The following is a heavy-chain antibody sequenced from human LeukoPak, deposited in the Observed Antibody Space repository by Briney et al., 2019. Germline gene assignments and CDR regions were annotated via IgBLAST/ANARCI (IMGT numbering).Heavy chain of an antibody. Sequence: PGESLKISCKGSGYSFTNHWIGWVRQMPGKGLEWMGIIYPGDSDTRYSPSFQGQVTISADKSISTAYLQWSSLKASDTAMYYCARHPYSNYPPDDAFDIWGQGTMVTVSS. CDR2: IYPGDSDT. CDR1: GYSFTNHW. V-gene: IGHV5-51*01. D-gene: IGHD4-11*01. J-gene: IGHJ3*02. CDR3: ARHPYSNYPPDDAFDI.